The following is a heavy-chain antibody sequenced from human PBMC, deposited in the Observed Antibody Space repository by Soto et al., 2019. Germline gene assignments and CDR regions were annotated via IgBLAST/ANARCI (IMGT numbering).Heavy chain of an antibody. CDR3: ARDRAPGAEPAEYFQH. CDR1: GYTFTSYG. D-gene: IGHD3-10*01. J-gene: IGHJ1*01. Sequence: GASVKVSCKASGYTFTSYGISWVRQAPGQGLEWMGWISAYNGNTNYAQKLQGRVTMTTDTSTSTAYMELRSLRSDDTAVYYCARDRAPGAEPAEYFQHWGQGTLVTVSS. V-gene: IGHV1-18*01. CDR2: ISAYNGNT.